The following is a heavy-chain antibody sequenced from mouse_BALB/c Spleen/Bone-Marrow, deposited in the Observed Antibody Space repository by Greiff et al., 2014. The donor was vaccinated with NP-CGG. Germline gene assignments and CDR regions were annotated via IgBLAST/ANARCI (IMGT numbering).Heavy chain of an antibody. D-gene: IGHD1-1*01. V-gene: IGHV14-3*02. Sequence: VQLQQSGAELVKPGASVKLSCTASGFNIKDTYMHWVKQRPEQGLGWIGRIDPANGNTKYDPKFQGKATITADTSSNTAYLQLSSLTSEDTAVYYCAYGSSYDYFDYWGQGTTLTVSS. CDR1: GFNIKDTY. CDR2: IDPANGNT. J-gene: IGHJ2*01. CDR3: AYGSSYDYFDY.